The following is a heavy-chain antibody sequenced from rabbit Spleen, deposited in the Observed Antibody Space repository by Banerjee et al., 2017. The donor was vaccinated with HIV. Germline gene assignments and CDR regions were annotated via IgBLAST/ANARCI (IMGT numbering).Heavy chain of an antibody. V-gene: IGHV1S40*01. D-gene: IGHD8-1*01. CDR1: GFSFSSTDY. J-gene: IGHJ6*01. CDR2: INAITGKA. CDR3: ARDSGSSFSSYGMAL. Sequence: QSLEESGGDLVKPGASLTLTCTASGFSFSSTDYMCWVRQAPGRGLEWIACINAITGKAVYANWAKGRSTFSKTSSTTVTLQMTSLTAADTATYFCARDSGSSFSSYGMALWGPGTLVTDS.